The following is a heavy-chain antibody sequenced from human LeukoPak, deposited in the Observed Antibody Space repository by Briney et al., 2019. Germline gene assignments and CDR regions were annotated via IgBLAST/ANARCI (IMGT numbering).Heavy chain of an antibody. CDR3: ASSSGYLKYYFDY. CDR1: GYTFTGYY. D-gene: IGHD3-22*01. V-gene: IGHV1-2*02. J-gene: IGHJ4*02. CDR2: INPNSGGT. Sequence: ASVKVSCKASGYTFTGYYMHWVRQAPGQGLEWMGWINPNSGGTNYAQKFQGRVTMTTDTSTSTAYMELRSLRSDDTAVYYCASSSGYLKYYFDYWGQGTLVTVSS.